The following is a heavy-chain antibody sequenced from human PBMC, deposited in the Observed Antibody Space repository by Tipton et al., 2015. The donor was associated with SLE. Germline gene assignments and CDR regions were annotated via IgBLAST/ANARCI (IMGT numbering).Heavy chain of an antibody. CDR2: INGDGDSM. CDR1: GFAFSSHW. CDR3: ARLRGAGPGGYMDV. V-gene: IGHV3-74*01. Sequence: SLRLSCAASGFAFSSHWMHWVRQAPGKGLVWVSHINGDGDSMRYADSGKGRFIISRDNAQNTLYLQINNLRVEDAAVYYCARLRGAGPGGYMDVWGKGTTVTVSS. D-gene: IGHD5-12*01. J-gene: IGHJ6*04.